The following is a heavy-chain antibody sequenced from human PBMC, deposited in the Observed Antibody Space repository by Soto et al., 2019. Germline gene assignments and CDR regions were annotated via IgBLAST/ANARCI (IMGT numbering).Heavy chain of an antibody. J-gene: IGHJ4*02. CDR3: ARRLYDTSGYYTYSFDY. CDR1: GYTFASYW. CDR2: IYPGDSDT. Sequence: ESLKISFKGSGYTFASYWIVWVRQMPGKGLEWMGIIYPGDSDTRYSPSFQGQVTISADKSISTAYLQWSRLKASDTAMYYCARRLYDTSGYYTYSFDYWGQGTLVTGSS. V-gene: IGHV5-51*01. D-gene: IGHD3-22*01.